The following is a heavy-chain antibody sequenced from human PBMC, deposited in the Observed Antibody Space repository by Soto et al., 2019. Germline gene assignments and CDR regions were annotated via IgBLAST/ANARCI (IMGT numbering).Heavy chain of an antibody. CDR1: GYTFTSYY. CDR2: INPSGGST. J-gene: IGHJ6*02. CDR3: ARDRLGPSGYCSSTSCYSGGMDV. V-gene: IGHV1-46*01. D-gene: IGHD2-2*02. Sequence: GASVKVSCKASGYTFTSYYMHWVRQAPGQGLEWMGIINPSGGSTSYAQKFQGRVTMTRDTSTSTVYMELSSLRSEDTAVYYCARDRLGPSGYCSSTSCYSGGMDVWGQGTTVTVSS.